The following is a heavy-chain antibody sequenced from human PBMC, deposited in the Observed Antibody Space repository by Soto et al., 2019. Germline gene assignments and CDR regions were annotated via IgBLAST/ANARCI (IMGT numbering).Heavy chain of an antibody. D-gene: IGHD6-13*01. J-gene: IGHJ4*02. V-gene: IGHV3-23*01. CDR3: AKDHCWYTSSCPTRY. Sequence: PGGSLRLSCAASGFTFSSYAMSWVRQAPGKGLEWVSGISGSGSSTYYADSVKGRFTLSRDNSKNTMFLQMNSLRAEDTAVYYCAKDHCWYTSSCPTRYWGQGTLVTVSS. CDR2: ISGSGSST. CDR1: GFTFSSYA.